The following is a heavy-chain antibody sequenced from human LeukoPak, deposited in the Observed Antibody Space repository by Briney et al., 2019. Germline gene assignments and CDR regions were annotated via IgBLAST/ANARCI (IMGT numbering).Heavy chain of an antibody. D-gene: IGHD3-22*01. V-gene: IGHV4-34*01. Sequence: SETLSLTCAVYGGSFSGYYWSWIRQPPGKGLEWIGSIYYSGSTYYNPSLKSRVTISVDTSKNQFSLKLSSVTAADTAVYYCARHRRAYYYDSSGYSFDYWGQGTLVTVSS. CDR3: ARHRRAYYYDSSGYSFDY. CDR2: IYYSGST. CDR1: GGSFSGYY. J-gene: IGHJ4*02.